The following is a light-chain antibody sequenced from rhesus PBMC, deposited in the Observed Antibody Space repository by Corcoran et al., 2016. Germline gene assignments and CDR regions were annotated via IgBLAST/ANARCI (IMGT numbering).Light chain of an antibody. J-gene: IGLJ1*01. CDR3: GSYRTGNTNI. CDR2: DVG. V-gene: IGLV2S9*01. CDR1: SSDIGAYND. Sequence: QSALTQPPSVSKSLGQSVTFSCTGTSSDIGAYNDVSWYRQHPGTAPRLLIFDVGKRPSAVADRFSGSKSGNTASLTISGLQAEDEADYYCGSYRTGNTNIFGTGTRLTVL.